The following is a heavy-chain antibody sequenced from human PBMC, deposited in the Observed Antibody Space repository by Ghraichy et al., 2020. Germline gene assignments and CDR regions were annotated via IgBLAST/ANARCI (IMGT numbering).Heavy chain of an antibody. V-gene: IGHV3-23*01. CDR2: ISGSGGNT. J-gene: IGHJ6*02. D-gene: IGHD3-3*01. CDR3: AKEATYGFWRGYSAYGMDV. Sequence: SCAGSGFTFSSYAMSWVRQAPGQGLEWVSGISGSGGNTHYADSVKGRITVSRDNSKHTLYLQMNSLRAEDTAVYYCAKEATYGFWRGYSAYGMDVWGQGTTVTVSS. CDR1: GFTFSSYA.